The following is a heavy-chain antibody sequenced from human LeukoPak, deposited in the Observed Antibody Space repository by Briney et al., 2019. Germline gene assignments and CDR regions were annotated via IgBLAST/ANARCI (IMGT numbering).Heavy chain of an antibody. CDR3: AREELSGYDSVAFDI. Sequence: SETLSLTCTVSGGSFSSYYWSWIRQPPGKGLEWIGYIYYSGSTNYNPSLKSRVTISVDTSKNQFSLKLSSVTAADTAVYYCAREELSGYDSVAFDIWGQGTMVTVSS. CDR2: IYYSGST. J-gene: IGHJ3*02. CDR1: GGSFSSYY. D-gene: IGHD5-12*01. V-gene: IGHV4-59*01.